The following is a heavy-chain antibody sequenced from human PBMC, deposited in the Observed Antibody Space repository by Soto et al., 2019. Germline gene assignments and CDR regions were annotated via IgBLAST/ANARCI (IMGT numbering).Heavy chain of an antibody. CDR2: ISHDGRIE. CDR3: ARDGLPDDFRSGGYWFDP. Sequence: SLRLSCAASGFTFSSYGMHWVRQAPGKGLEWVAVISHDGRIEKYAGSVKGRFTISRDNSKNTLYMQMDSLRLEDTGVYYCARDGLPDDFRSGGYWFDPWGQGTQVTVSS. V-gene: IGHV3-30*03. J-gene: IGHJ5*02. CDR1: GFTFSSYG. D-gene: IGHD3-3*01.